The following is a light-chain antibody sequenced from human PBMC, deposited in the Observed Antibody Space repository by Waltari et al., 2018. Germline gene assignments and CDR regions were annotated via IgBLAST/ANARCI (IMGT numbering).Light chain of an antibody. Sequence: QSVLTQPPSASGTPGQRVSFSCSGRSPHLGSNTVNWYQQLPGTAPKLLIYRSSQRPSGVPDRFSGSKSGTSASLAISGLQSEDEADYYCAAWDDSLNVYVFGTGTKVTV. J-gene: IGLJ1*01. CDR2: RSS. V-gene: IGLV1-44*01. CDR3: AAWDDSLNVYV. CDR1: SPHLGSNT.